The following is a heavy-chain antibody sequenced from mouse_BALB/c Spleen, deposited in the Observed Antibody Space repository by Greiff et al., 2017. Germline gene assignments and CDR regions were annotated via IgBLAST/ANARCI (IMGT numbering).Heavy chain of an antibody. J-gene: IGHJ3*01. D-gene: IGHD2-4*01. Sequence: VQLQQPGAELVKPGASVKLSCKASGYTFTSYWMHWVKQRPGQGLEWIGEINPSNGRTNYNEKFKSKATLTVDKSSSTAYMQLSSLTSEDSAVYYCAREGFDYDGWFAYWGQGTLVTVSA. V-gene: IGHV1S81*02. CDR2: INPSNGRT. CDR3: AREGFDYDGWFAY. CDR1: GYTFTSYW.